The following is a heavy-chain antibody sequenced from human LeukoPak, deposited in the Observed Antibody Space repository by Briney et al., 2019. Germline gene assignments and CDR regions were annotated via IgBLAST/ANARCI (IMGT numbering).Heavy chain of an antibody. V-gene: IGHV3-23*01. CDR2: ISGSGGST. D-gene: IGHD3-22*01. CDR3: AKPPPYYYDSSAYYYFDY. J-gene: IGHJ4*02. CDR1: GFTFSSYA. Sequence: GGSLRLSCAPSGFTFSSYAMSWVRQGPGKGLEWVSTISGSGGSTYYADSVKGRFTISRDNSKNTLYLQMNSLRAEDTAVYYCAKPPPYYYDSSAYYYFDYWGQGTLVTVSS.